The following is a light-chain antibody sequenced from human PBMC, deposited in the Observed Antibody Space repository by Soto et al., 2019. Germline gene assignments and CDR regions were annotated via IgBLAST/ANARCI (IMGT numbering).Light chain of an antibody. CDR3: QQYGSVPLT. CDR2: CAS. J-gene: IGKJ4*01. Sequence: EIVLTQSPGTLSLSPGETATLSSRASQSVSTSYLASYQQKPGQAPRLLIYCASSMATGIPARFSGSGSGADFTLTISRLEPEDVSVYYCQQYGSVPLTFGGGTKVEIK. V-gene: IGKV3-20*01. CDR1: QSVSTSY.